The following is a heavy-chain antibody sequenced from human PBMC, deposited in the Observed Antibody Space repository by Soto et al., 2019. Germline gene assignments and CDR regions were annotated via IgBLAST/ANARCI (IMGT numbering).Heavy chain of an antibody. CDR1: GGSISSSLYY. CDR2: IYFSGSS. V-gene: IGHV4-39*01. D-gene: IGHD4-4*01. Sequence: QLQLQESGPGLVKPSETLSLTCTVSGGSISSSLYYWGWIRQPPRKGLEWIGSIYFSGSSYSNVSLKSRVTVSADTSNNQFSLRLSSVTAADTAVYYCARTTLTGHIDYWGQGNLVTVSS. CDR3: ARTTLTGHIDY. J-gene: IGHJ4*02.